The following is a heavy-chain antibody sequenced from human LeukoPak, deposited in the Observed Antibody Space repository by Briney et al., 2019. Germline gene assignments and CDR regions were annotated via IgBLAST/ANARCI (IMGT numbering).Heavy chain of an antibody. J-gene: IGHJ4*02. CDR1: GFIFINYD. D-gene: IGHD3-10*01. V-gene: IGHV3-30*18. CDR2: ISYDGSNK. CDR3: AKDHYYGSGSPNY. Sequence: GRSLRLSCAASGFIFINYDMHWGRQAPGKGLEWVAIISYDGSNKYYGDSVKGRFTISRDNSKNTLYLQMNSLRAEDTAVYYCAKDHYYGSGSPNYWGLGTLVTVSS.